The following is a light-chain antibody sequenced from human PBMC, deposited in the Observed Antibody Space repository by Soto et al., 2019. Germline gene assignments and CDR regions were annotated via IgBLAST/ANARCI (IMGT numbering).Light chain of an antibody. Sequence: EILMTQSPATLSVSPGDSATLSCRASQSVSTSLAWYQQKPGQAPRLLIYGASTRATDIPARFSGSGSGTEFTLTISSLQSEDFAVYYCQQYHHWPPITFGQGNDWRL. J-gene: IGKJ5*01. V-gene: IGKV3-15*01. CDR2: GAS. CDR3: QQYHHWPPIT. CDR1: QSVSTS.